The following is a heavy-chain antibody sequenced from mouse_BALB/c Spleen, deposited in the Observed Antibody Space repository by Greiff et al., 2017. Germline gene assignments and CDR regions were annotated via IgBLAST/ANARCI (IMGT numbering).Heavy chain of an antibody. D-gene: IGHD4-1*01. V-gene: IGHV3-2*02. CDR3: ARGGGTGFAY. CDR1: GYSITSDYA. J-gene: IGHJ3*01. Sequence: DVQLVESGPGLVKPSQSLSLTCTVTGYSITSDYAWNWIRQFPGNKLEWMGYISYSGSTSYNPSLKSRISITRDTSKNQFFLQLNSVTTEDTATYYCARGGGTGFAYWGQGTLVTVSA. CDR2: ISYSGST.